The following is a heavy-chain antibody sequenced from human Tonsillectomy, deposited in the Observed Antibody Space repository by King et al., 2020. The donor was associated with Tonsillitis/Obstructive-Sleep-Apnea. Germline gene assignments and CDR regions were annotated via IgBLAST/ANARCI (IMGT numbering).Heavy chain of an antibody. Sequence: VQLVESGGGVVQPGRSLRLSCAASGFTFSSYSMHVVRQAPGKGLKGVDVISYGGRFEFYADSVKGRFNISIDNSKNTLYLQINSLRAEETAMYYCAREYTVTTETAFDIWGQGTMVTVSS. CDR1: GFTFSSYS. V-gene: IGHV3-30*16. CDR2: ISYGGRFE. D-gene: IGHD4-17*01. CDR3: AREYTVTTETAFDI. J-gene: IGHJ3*02.